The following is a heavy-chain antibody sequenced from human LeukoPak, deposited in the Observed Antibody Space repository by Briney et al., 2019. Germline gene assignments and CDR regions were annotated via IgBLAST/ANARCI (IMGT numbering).Heavy chain of an antibody. V-gene: IGHV4-4*07. J-gene: IGHJ4*02. CDR1: GVSISSYY. Sequence: SETLSLTCTVSGVSISSYYWSWIRQPAGKGLEWIGRIHTSGSTYYNPSLKSRVTISVDTSKNQFSLKLSSVTAADTAVYYCARTKIVGATNGFDYWGQGTLVTVSS. D-gene: IGHD1-26*01. CDR3: ARTKIVGATNGFDY. CDR2: IHTSGST.